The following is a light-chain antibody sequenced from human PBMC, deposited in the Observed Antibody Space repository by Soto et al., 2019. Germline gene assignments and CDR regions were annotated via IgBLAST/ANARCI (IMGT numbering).Light chain of an antibody. CDR2: EVS. Sequence: QSVLTQPASVSGSPGQSITISCTGTSSDVGGYNYVSWYQQHPGKAPKLLISEVSHRPSGVSNRFSGSKSGNTASLTISGLQAEDEADFYCSSYSTSSNLLIGKGTKVTVL. J-gene: IGLJ1*01. CDR1: SSDVGGYNY. CDR3: SSYSTSSNLL. V-gene: IGLV2-14*01.